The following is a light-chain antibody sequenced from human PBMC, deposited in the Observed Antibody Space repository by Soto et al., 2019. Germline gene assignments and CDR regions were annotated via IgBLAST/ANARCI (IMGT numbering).Light chain of an antibody. CDR2: GAS. CDR1: QSVSTNY. CDR3: HQYGSTPFT. Sequence: EIVLTQSPGTLSLSPGDRATLSCRASQSVSTNYLAWYQKKLGQAPRLLIYGASSRATGIPDRFSGNGSGTDFTLTISRLEPEDFAVYYCHQYGSTPFTFGPGTKVDIK. V-gene: IGKV3-20*01. J-gene: IGKJ3*01.